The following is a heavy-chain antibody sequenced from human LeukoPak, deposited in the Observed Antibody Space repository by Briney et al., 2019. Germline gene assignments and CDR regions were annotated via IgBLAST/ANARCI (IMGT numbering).Heavy chain of an antibody. V-gene: IGHV3-21*01. Sequence: GGSLRLSCAASGFTFSSYSMNWVRRAPGKGLEWVSSISSSSSHTYYADSLRGRFTISRDNAKNSLYLQMNSLRAEDTAVYHCARTSTGFDYWGQGTLVIVSS. CDR2: ISSSSSHT. D-gene: IGHD2-8*02. CDR1: GFTFSSYS. CDR3: ARTSTGFDY. J-gene: IGHJ4*02.